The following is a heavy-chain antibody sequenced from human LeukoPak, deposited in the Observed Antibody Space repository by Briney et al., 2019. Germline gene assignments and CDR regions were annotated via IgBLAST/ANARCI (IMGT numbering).Heavy chain of an antibody. D-gene: IGHD3-3*01. CDR3: ARGPNDFWSGYYTPYFDY. J-gene: IGHJ4*02. Sequence: SETLSLTCTVSGGSISSGSFYWSWIPRPAGKGLEWSGRIYTSGSTNYNPSLNSRVTISVDTSKNQFSLKLSSVTSADTAVYYCARGPNDFWSGYYTPYFDYWGQGTLVTVSS. V-gene: IGHV4-61*02. CDR2: IYTSGST. CDR1: GGSISSGSFY.